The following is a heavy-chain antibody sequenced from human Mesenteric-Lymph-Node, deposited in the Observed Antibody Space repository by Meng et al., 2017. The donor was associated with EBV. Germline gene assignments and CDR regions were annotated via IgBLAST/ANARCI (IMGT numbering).Heavy chain of an antibody. D-gene: IGHD3-10*01. Sequence: QGQLQEWGPGVVKPSGTLSLTCAVSGGSISSYNWWSWVRQPPGKGLEWIGEIYHSGSTNNNPSLRSRVTISVDKSKNQFSLRLSSVTAADTAVYYCAKVDGSGRSNWFDPWGQGTLVTVSS. J-gene: IGHJ5*02. CDR1: GGSISSYNW. CDR3: AKVDGSGRSNWFDP. CDR2: IYHSGST. V-gene: IGHV4-4*02.